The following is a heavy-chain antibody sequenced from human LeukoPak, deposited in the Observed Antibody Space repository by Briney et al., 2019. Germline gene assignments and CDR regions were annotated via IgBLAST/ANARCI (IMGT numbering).Heavy chain of an antibody. V-gene: IGHV6-1*01. CDR2: TFYRSKWYN. D-gene: IGHD6-19*01. Sequence: SQTLSLTCATSGDSVSSNSAAWNWIRQSPSRGLEWLGRTFYRSKWYNDYIVSVKSRININPDTSKNQFSLQLNSVTPEDTAMYYCAREEESSGWSFDYWGQGTLVTVSS. J-gene: IGHJ4*02. CDR1: GDSVSSNSAA. CDR3: AREEESSGWSFDY.